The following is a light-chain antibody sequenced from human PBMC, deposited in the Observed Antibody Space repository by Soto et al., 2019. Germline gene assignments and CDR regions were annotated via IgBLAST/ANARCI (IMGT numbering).Light chain of an antibody. CDR3: QQYNSYSRT. J-gene: IGKJ1*01. CDR1: QSISSW. V-gene: IGKV1-5*01. Sequence: DIQMTQAPSTLSASVGDRVASTCRASQSISSWLAWYQQKQGKAPKLLIYDASSLESGVPSRFSGSGSGTEFTLTISSLQPDDFATYYCQQYNSYSRTFGQGTKV. CDR2: DAS.